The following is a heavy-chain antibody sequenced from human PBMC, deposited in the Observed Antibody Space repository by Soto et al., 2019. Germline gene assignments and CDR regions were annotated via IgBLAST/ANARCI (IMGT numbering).Heavy chain of an antibody. CDR3: AASPSFWQNYYYGAMDV. V-gene: IGHV1-18*01. J-gene: IGHJ6*02. CDR1: GYTFTSYG. Sequence: GASVKVSCKASGYTFTSYGISWVRQAPGQGLEWMGWISAYNGNTNYAQKLQGRVTMTTDTSTSTAYMDLSGLRSEDTAVYYCAASPSFWQNYYYGAMDVWGQGTTVTVSS. CDR2: ISAYNGNT.